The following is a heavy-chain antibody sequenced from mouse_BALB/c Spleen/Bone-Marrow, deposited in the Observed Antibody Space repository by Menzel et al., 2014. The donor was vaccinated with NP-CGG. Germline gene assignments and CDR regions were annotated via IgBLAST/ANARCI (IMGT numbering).Heavy chain of an antibody. D-gene: IGHD2-4*01. V-gene: IGHV1-37*01. CDR3: TRRNYDYDCDY. CDR2: INPYNGDT. J-gene: IGHJ2*01. CDR1: GYSFIGYT. Sequence: EVQLQQSGPELVKPGASMRISCKASGYSFIGYTMNWVKQSHGKNLEWIGLINPYNGDTHYNQKFKDKATLTVDKSSSTAYMELLSLTSEDSAVYYCTRRNYDYDCDYWGQGTTLTVSS.